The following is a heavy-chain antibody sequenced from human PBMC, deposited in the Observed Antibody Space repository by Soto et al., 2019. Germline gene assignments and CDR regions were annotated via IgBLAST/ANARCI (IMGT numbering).Heavy chain of an antibody. CDR3: AMDRVWFEDLNLADDYYYYGIDV. J-gene: IGHJ6*02. V-gene: IGHV3-33*01. CDR2: IWYDGSNK. CDR1: GFTFSSYG. Sequence: QVQLVESGGGVVQPGRSLRLSCAASGFTFSSYGMHWVRQAPGKGLEWVAVIWYDGSNKYYADSVKGRFTISRDNSKNSLYLQMNRLIVEVTAVYYFAMDRVWFEDLNLADDYYYYGIDVWCQGTTVTVSS. D-gene: IGHD3-10*01.